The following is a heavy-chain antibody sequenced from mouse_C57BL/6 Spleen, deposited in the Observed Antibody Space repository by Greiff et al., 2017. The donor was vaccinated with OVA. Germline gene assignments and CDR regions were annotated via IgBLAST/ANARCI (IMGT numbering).Heavy chain of an antibody. CDR1: GYSITSGYY. CDR3: AREAGTGDAMDY. J-gene: IGHJ4*01. V-gene: IGHV3-6*01. Sequence: EVQLVESGPGLVKPSQSLSLTCSVTGYSITSGYYWNWIRQFPGNKLEWMGYISYDGSNNYNPSLNNRISITRDTSKNQFFLKLNSVTTEDTATYYCAREAGTGDAMDYWGQGTSVTVSS. CDR2: ISYDGSN. D-gene: IGHD4-1*01.